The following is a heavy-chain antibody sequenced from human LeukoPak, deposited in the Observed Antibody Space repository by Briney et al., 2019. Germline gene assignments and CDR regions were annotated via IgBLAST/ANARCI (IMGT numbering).Heavy chain of an antibody. D-gene: IGHD3-22*01. V-gene: IGHV5-51*01. J-gene: IGHJ5*02. CDR2: IYSGDSDT. CDR3: ATMRGLVSYYYDSSGYSKWFDP. Sequence: GESLKISCKGSGYSFTSYWIGWVRQMPGKGLEWMGIIYSGDSDTRYSPSFQGQVTISADKSISTAYLQWSSLKASDTAMYYCATMRGLVSYYYDSSGYSKWFDPWGQRTLVTVSS. CDR1: GYSFTSYW.